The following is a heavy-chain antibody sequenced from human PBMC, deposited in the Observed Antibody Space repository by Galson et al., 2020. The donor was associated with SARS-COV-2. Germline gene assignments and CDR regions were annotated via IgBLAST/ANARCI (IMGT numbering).Heavy chain of an antibody. CDR2: IYHSGST. CDR3: ARDPDGGYYVGGWFDP. CDR1: GYSISSGYY. Sequence: ASETLSLTCTVSGYSISSGYYWGWIRQPPGKGLEWIGSIYHSGSTYYNPSLKSRVTISVDTSKNQFSLKLSSVTAADTAVYYCARDPDGGYYVGGWFDPWGQGTLVTVSS. D-gene: IGHD3-22*01. V-gene: IGHV4-38-2*02. J-gene: IGHJ5*02.